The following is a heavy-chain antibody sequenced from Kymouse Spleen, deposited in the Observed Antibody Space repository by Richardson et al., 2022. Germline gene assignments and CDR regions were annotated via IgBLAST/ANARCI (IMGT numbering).Heavy chain of an antibody. CDR1: GGSFSGYY. V-gene: IGHV4-34*01. D-gene: IGHD3-10*01. Sequence: QVQLQQWGAGLLKPSETLSLTCAVYGGSFSGYYWSWIRQPPGKGLEWIGEINHSGSTNYNPSLKSRVTISVDTSKNQFSLKLSSVTAADTAVYYCARWMVRGVPCGMDVWGQGTTVTVSS. CDR3: ARWMVRGVPCGMDV. J-gene: IGHJ6*02. CDR2: INHSGST.